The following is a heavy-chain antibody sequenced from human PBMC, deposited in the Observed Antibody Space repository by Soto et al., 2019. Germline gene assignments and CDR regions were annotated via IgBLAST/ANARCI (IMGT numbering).Heavy chain of an antibody. D-gene: IGHD1-7*01. CDR2: INPSGGST. CDR1: GYTCTIYY. Sequence: GASVKVSCKASGYTCTIYYMHCVVQAPGQGLEWMGIINPSGGSTSYAQKFQGRVTMTRDTSTSTVYMELSSLRSEDTAVYYCARGEQAVELDYWGQGTLVTVSS. V-gene: IGHV1-46*01. CDR3: ARGEQAVELDY. J-gene: IGHJ4*02.